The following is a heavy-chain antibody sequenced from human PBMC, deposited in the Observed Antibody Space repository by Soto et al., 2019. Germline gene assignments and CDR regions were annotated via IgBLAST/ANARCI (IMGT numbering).Heavy chain of an antibody. CDR2: IHSGDSNA. D-gene: IGHD2-2*01. Sequence: GESLKISCRGSGYSFSTYSIGWVRQMPGKGLEWMGNIHSGDSNARYSPSFQGQVTISVDKSISTTYLQWSSLKPSDTAFYDCATWPSSHSFDDSGQGTLVTVSS. J-gene: IGHJ4*02. CDR3: ATWPSSHSFDD. V-gene: IGHV5-51*01. CDR1: GYSFSTYS.